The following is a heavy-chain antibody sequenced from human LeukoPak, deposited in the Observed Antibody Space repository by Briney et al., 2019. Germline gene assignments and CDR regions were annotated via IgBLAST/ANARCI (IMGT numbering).Heavy chain of an antibody. V-gene: IGHV4-30-4*08. CDR2: IYYSGST. Sequence: SETLSLTCTVSGGSISSGDYYWSWIRQPPGKGLEWIGYIYYSGSTYYNPSLKSRVTISVDTSKNQFSLKLSSVTAADTAVYYCAGDLEEYDSRAFDIWGQGTMVTVSS. CDR3: AGDLEEYDSRAFDI. J-gene: IGHJ3*02. CDR1: GGSISSGDYY. D-gene: IGHD3-22*01.